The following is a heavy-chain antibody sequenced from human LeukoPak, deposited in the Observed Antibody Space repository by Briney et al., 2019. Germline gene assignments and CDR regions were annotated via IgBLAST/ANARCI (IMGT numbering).Heavy chain of an antibody. CDR3: ARTAGPGGYSYGLDY. CDR2: INPSGGST. Sequence: GASVKVSCKASGYTFTGYYMHWVRQAPGQGLEWMGIINPSGGSTSYAQKFQGRVTMTRDMSTSTVYMELSSLRSEDTAVYYCARTAGPGGYSYGLDYWGQGTLVTVSS. J-gene: IGHJ4*02. CDR1: GYTFTGYY. V-gene: IGHV1-46*01. D-gene: IGHD5-18*01.